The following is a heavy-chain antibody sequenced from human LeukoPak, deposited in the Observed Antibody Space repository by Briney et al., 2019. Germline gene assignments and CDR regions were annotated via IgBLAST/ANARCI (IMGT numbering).Heavy chain of an antibody. Sequence: SETLSLTCTVSGDSISTYYWSWIRQPPGMGLEWIGSIYYSGSTYYNPSLKSRVTISVDTSKNQFSLKLSSVTAADTAVYYCASSSSGYRVPHRVDYWGQGTLVTVSS. CDR2: IYYSGST. V-gene: IGHV4-59*05. J-gene: IGHJ4*02. D-gene: IGHD3-22*01. CDR1: GDSISTYY. CDR3: ASSSSGYRVPHRVDY.